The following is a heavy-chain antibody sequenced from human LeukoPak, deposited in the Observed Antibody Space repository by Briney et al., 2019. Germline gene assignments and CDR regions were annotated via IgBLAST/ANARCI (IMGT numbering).Heavy chain of an antibody. Sequence: GGSLRLSCAASGFTFSSYWMHWVRQAPGKGLVWVSRINSDGSSTSYADSVKGRFTISRDNAKNTLYLQMNSLRAEDTAVYYCAWYSGDGFYDYWGQGTLVTVSS. CDR3: AWYSGDGFYDY. J-gene: IGHJ4*02. CDR1: GFTFSSYW. D-gene: IGHD5-24*01. CDR2: INSDGSST. V-gene: IGHV3-74*01.